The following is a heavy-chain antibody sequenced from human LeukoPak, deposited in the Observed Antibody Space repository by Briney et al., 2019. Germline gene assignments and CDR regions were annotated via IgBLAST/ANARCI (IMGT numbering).Heavy chain of an antibody. Sequence: PGGSLRLSCAASGFTFSTCGMHWVRQTPGKGLEWVAVTSYDGSNKYYADSVKGRFTISRDNSKNTLYLQMNSLRAEDTAVYYCAKGRAVAGLDYWGQGTLVTVSS. CDR3: AKGRAVAGLDY. D-gene: IGHD6-19*01. CDR1: GFTFSTCG. V-gene: IGHV3-30*18. CDR2: TSYDGSNK. J-gene: IGHJ4*02.